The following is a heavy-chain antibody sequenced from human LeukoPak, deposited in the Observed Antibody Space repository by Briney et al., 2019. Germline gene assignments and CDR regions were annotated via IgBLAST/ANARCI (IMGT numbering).Heavy chain of an antibody. CDR3: ARDWRPPTIVATIMVHYYYYGMDV. CDR1: GYTFTSYG. CDR2: ISAYNGNT. Sequence: GASVKVSCKASGYTFTSYGISWVRQAPGQGLEWMGWISAYNGNTNYAQKLQDRVTMTTDTSTSTAYMELRSLRSDDTAVYYCARDWRPPTIVATIMVHYYYYGMDVWGQGTTVTVSS. D-gene: IGHD5-12*01. V-gene: IGHV1-18*01. J-gene: IGHJ6*02.